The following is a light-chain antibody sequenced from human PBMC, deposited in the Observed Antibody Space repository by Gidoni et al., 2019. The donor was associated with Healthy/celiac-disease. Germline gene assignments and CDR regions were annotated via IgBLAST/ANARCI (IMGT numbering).Light chain of an antibody. CDR2: EVS. Sequence: QSALTQPASVSGSPGQSIPISCPGTMNDVGSYNLVSWYQQHPGKAPKLMIYEVSKLPPGVSNRFSGSKSGNTASLTISGLQAEDEADYYCCSYAGSSTWVFGGGTKLTVL. J-gene: IGLJ3*02. V-gene: IGLV2-23*02. CDR1: MNDVGSYNL. CDR3: CSYAGSSTWV.